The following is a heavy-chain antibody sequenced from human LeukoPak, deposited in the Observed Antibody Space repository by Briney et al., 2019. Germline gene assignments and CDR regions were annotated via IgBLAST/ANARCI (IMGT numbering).Heavy chain of an antibody. D-gene: IGHD2-2*01. CDR1: GYSFTSYW. J-gene: IGHJ6*02. CDR2: IYPGDSDT. V-gene: IGHV5-51*01. Sequence: GESLKISCKGSGYSFTSYWIGWVRQMPGKVLEWMGTIYPGDSDTRYSPSFQGQVTISADKSLSTAYLQWSSLKASDTAMYYCARLPGYCSSTSCYSSRYYYYYGMDVWGQGTTVTVSS. CDR3: ARLPGYCSSTSCYSSRYYYYYGMDV.